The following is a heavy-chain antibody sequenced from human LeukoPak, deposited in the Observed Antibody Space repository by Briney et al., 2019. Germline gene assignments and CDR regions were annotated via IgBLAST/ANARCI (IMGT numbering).Heavy chain of an antibody. CDR1: GYTFTSYG. D-gene: IGHD3-22*01. J-gene: IGHJ4*02. CDR2: VSAYNGNT. Sequence: ASVKVSCKASGYTFTSYGISWVRQAPGQGLEWMGWVSAYNGNTNYAQKLLGRVTMTTDTSTSTAYMELRSLRSDDTAVYYCARDLGYYYDSSGYYANWGQGTLVTVSS. V-gene: IGHV1-18*01. CDR3: ARDLGYYYDSSGYYAN.